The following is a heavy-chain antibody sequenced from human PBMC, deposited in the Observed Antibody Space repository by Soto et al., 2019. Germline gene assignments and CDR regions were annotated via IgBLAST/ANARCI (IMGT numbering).Heavy chain of an antibody. Sequence: SETLSLTCAVYGGSFSGHQWSWIRQPPGKGLEWIGEINHSGSTNYNPSLKSRVTISIDTSKNQFSLNLSSVTAADTAVYYCARVDDYWGQGTLVTVSS. J-gene: IGHJ4*02. CDR1: GGSFSGHQ. CDR3: ARVDDY. CDR2: INHSGST. V-gene: IGHV4-34*01.